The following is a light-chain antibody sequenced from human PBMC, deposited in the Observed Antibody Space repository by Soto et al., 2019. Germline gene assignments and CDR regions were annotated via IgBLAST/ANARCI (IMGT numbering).Light chain of an antibody. J-gene: IGKJ1*01. CDR1: QSVSSSY. CDR3: QQYGRTSWT. CDR2: GAS. V-gene: IGKV3-20*01. Sequence: EIVLTQSPGTLSLSPGERATLSCRAIQSVSSSYLAWYQQKPGQAPRLLIYGASSRATGIPDRFSGSGSGTDFTLTISRLEPEGFAVYYCQQYGRTSWTFGQGTKV.